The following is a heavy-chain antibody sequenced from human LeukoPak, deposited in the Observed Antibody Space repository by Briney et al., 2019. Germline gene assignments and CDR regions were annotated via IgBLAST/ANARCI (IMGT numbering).Heavy chain of an antibody. Sequence: GGSLRLSCATSGFSFSNAWMNWVRQAPGKGLEWVSYISSSGSTIYYADSVKGRFTISRDNAKNSLYLQMNSLRAEDTAVYYCATTYRYCSSTSCYGSLAFDIWGQGTMVTVSS. CDR2: ISSSGSTI. J-gene: IGHJ3*02. D-gene: IGHD2-2*01. CDR3: ATTYRYCSSTSCYGSLAFDI. CDR1: GFSFSNAW. V-gene: IGHV3-11*01.